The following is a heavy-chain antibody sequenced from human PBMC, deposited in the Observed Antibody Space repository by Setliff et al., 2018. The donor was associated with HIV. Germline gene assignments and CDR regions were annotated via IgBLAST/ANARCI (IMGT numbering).Heavy chain of an antibody. V-gene: IGHV1-8*01. Sequence: ASVKVSCKASGYTFSNYDINWVRQATGQGLEWVGWMNPNSGNTGYAQKFQGRVTLTRNTSISTAYMELISLTSEDTAVYYCASGFDSSGLSYFNYWGQGTLVTVSS. CDR3: ASGFDSSGLSYFNY. D-gene: IGHD3-22*01. CDR2: MNPNSGNT. CDR1: GYTFSNYD. J-gene: IGHJ4*01.